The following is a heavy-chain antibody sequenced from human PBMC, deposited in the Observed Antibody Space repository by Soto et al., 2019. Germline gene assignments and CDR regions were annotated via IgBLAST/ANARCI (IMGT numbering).Heavy chain of an antibody. J-gene: IGHJ5*02. CDR2: ISTYSGDT. V-gene: IGHV1-18*01. CDR3: ARHHGPTTSENWFDP. Sequence: QVHLVQSGVEVKTPGASVKVSCQASGYTFFTYDISWVRQAPGQGLEWMGWISTYSGDTKYAQTFHGRGTMTTDTATTTAYLELRSLRSDDTAVYYSARHHGPTTSENWFDPWGQGTLVTVSS. CDR1: GYTFFTYD. D-gene: IGHD5-12*01.